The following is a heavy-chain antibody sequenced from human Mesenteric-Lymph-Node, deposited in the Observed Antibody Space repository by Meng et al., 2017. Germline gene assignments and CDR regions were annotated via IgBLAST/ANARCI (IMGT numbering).Heavy chain of an antibody. CDR2: ISTSGAST. J-gene: IGHJ4*02. Sequence: GESLKISCAASGFTFSDYYMSWIRQAPGKGLEWVSTISTSGASTYYADSVKGRFTISRDNSKNTLYLQMNSLRAEDTAVYYCAKVGAYWGQGTLVTVSS. V-gene: IGHV3-23*01. CDR3: AKVGAY. CDR1: GFTFSDYY. D-gene: IGHD1-26*01.